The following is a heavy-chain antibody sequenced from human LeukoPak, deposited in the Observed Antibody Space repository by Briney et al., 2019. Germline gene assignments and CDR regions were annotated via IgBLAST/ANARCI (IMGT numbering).Heavy chain of an antibody. Sequence: GGSQRLSCAASGFTFNSYWMSWVRQTPGKGLEWVASIRGDGSKKYYGDSVKGRFTISRDNAKNSLYLQMDSLRAEDSAVYYCASGYFFDSWGPGTLVTVSS. J-gene: IGHJ4*02. CDR1: GFTFNSYW. V-gene: IGHV3-7*01. CDR3: ASGYFFDS. CDR2: IRGDGSKK.